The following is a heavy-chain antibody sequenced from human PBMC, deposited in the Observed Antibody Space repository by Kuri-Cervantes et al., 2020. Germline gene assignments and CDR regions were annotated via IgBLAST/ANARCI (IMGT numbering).Heavy chain of an antibody. CDR3: ARALDYGDYVGGWFDP. CDR2: IYYSGST. V-gene: IGHV4-59*01. D-gene: IGHD4-17*01. J-gene: IGHJ5*02. CDR1: GGSISSYY. Sequence: SETLSLTCTVSGGSISSYYWSWIRQPPGKGLEWIGYIYYSGSTNYNPSLKSRVTISVDTSKNQFSLKLTSVTAADTAVYYCARALDYGDYVGGWFDPWGQGTLVTSPQ.